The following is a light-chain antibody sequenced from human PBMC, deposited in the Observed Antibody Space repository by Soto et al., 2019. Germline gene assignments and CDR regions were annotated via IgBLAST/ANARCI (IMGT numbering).Light chain of an antibody. J-gene: IGLJ3*02. CDR1: SSDVGGYNY. V-gene: IGLV2-11*01. CDR2: DVN. CDR3: CSYAGSGWV. Sequence: QSALTQPRSVSGSPGQSVTISCTGTSSDVGGYNYVSWYQQHPGKAPKLMIYDVNKRPSGVPDRFSGSKSGNTASLTISGLQAEDEADYYCCSYAGSGWVFGGGTKLTVL.